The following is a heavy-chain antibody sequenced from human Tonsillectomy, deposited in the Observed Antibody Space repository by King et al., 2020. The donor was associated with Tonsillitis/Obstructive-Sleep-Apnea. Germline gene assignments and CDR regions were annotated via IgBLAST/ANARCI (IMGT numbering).Heavy chain of an antibody. CDR1: GYSFTSYW. Sequence: VQLVESGAEVKKPGESLKISCKGSGYSFTSYWIGWVRQMPGKGLEWMGIIYPGDSGTRYSPSFQGQVTISADKSISTAYLQWSSLKASDTAMYYCARQARMGSSWFNFDYWGQGTLVTVSS. J-gene: IGHJ4*02. D-gene: IGHD6-13*01. V-gene: IGHV5-51*01. CDR3: ARQARMGSSWFNFDY. CDR2: IYPGDSGT.